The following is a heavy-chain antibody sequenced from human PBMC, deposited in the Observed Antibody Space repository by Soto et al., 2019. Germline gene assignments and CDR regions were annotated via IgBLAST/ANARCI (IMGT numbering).Heavy chain of an antibody. CDR2: ISAYNGNT. Sequence: QVQLVQSGAEGKKPGASVKVSCKASGYTFTNFGISWVRQAPGQGLEQMGWISAYNGNTNYAQNFQVRVTMTTDTSTSTAYMERRSLRSDDTAVDYCARGGTPLYDWGQGTLVTFSS. CDR1: GYTFTNFG. J-gene: IGHJ4*02. D-gene: IGHD3-16*01. CDR3: ARGGTPLYD. V-gene: IGHV1-18*01.